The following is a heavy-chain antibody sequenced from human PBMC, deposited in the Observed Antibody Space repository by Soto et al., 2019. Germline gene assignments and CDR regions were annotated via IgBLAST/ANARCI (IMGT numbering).Heavy chain of an antibody. Sequence: QVQLVQSGGEVKKPGASVKVSCKTSGYSFTTYGISWVRQAPGQGLEWMGWISAYNGNTNYAQKLQDRYTMTTYTSTSTAYMELRSLRSDDTAVYYCAREGPAPYYYYGMDVWGQGSTVTVSS. CDR3: AREGPAPYYYYGMDV. CDR1: GYSFTTYG. J-gene: IGHJ6*02. V-gene: IGHV1-18*01. CDR2: ISAYNGNT.